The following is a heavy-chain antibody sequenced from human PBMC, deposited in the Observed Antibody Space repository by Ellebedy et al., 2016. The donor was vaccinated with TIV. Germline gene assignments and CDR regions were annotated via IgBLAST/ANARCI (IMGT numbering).Heavy chain of an antibody. CDR1: GFSLTNIIMG. CDR2: IFSNDEK. J-gene: IGHJ4*02. D-gene: IGHD2-21*02. Sequence: SGPTLVKPKETLTLTCTVSGFSLTNIIMGVSWIRQPPGKALEWLAHIFSNDEKSYRTSLESRLSNSKDTAKSQVVLTLANMDPVDTAKYYCVRDLKYCGGDCTYKFDFWGQGALVTVSS. CDR3: VRDLKYCGGDCTYKFDF. V-gene: IGHV2-26*01.